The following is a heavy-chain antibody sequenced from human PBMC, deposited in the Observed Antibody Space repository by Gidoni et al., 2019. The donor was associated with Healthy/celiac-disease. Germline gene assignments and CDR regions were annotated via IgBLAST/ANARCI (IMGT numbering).Heavy chain of an antibody. D-gene: IGHD2-2*01. CDR2: INHSGST. V-gene: IGHV4-34*01. J-gene: IGHJ4*02. CDR3: ARRKVGQAPHFDY. Sequence: QVQLQQWGAGLLKPSETLSLTCAVYGGSFSGYYWSWIRQPPGKGLEWIGEINHSGSTNYNPSLKSRVTISVDTSKNQFSLKLSSVTAADTAVYYCARRKVGQAPHFDYWGQGTLVTVSS. CDR1: GGSFSGYY.